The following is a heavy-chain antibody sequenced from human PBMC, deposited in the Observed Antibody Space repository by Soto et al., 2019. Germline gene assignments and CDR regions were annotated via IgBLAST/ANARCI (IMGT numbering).Heavy chain of an antibody. Sequence: EMHLVESGGGLVKPGGSLRLSCGVSGFPFSSCTMNWVRQAPGKGLEWVSSISPSTSHIYYADSVKGRFTISRDNAKNSLFLQINSLRAEDTAVYYCSGCSGGACDQNYGMVVWGQGTTVTVSS. J-gene: IGHJ6*02. CDR3: SGCSGGACDQNYGMVV. CDR2: ISPSTSHI. V-gene: IGHV3-21*01. D-gene: IGHD2-15*01. CDR1: GFPFSSCT.